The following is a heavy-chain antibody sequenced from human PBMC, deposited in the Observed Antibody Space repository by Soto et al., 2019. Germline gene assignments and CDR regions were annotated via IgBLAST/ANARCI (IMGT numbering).Heavy chain of an antibody. D-gene: IGHD5-12*01. CDR3: AKVGSERYSGQHSDY. V-gene: IGHV3-23*01. Sequence: EVQLLESGGGLVQPGGSLRLSCAASGFTFSNYAMNWVRQAPGKGLEWVSTISSSSGSTYYADSVKGRFNISRDNSKNLLYLQWTSLRGDYTAVYYCAKVGSERYSGQHSDYWGQGTLVTISS. CDR1: GFTFSNYA. J-gene: IGHJ4*02. CDR2: ISSSSGST.